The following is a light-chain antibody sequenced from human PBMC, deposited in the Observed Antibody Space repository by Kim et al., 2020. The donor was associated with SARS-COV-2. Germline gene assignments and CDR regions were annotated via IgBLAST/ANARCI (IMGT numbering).Light chain of an antibody. Sequence: LGQTVRIKCQGDSLRSYYASWYQQKPGQAPVLVIYGKNNRPSGIPDRFSGSSSGNTASLTITGAQAEDEADYYCNSRDSSGNLVVFGGGTQLTVL. CDR1: SLRSYY. CDR2: GKN. J-gene: IGLJ2*01. V-gene: IGLV3-19*01. CDR3: NSRDSSGNLVV.